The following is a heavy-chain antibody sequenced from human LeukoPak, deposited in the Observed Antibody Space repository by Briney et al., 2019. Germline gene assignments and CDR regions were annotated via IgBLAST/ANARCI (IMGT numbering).Heavy chain of an antibody. CDR1: GGSISSSSYY. Sequence: SETLSLTCTVSGGSISSSSYYWGWIRQPPGKGLEWIGYIYYSGSTNYNPSLKSRVTISVDTSKNQFSLKLSSVTAADTAVYYCARQYYYGSGSYPGMDVWGQGTTVTVSS. V-gene: IGHV4-61*05. CDR2: IYYSGST. CDR3: ARQYYYGSGSYPGMDV. J-gene: IGHJ6*02. D-gene: IGHD3-10*01.